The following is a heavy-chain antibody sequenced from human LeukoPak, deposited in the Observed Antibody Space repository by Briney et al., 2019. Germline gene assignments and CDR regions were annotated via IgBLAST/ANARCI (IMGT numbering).Heavy chain of an antibody. D-gene: IGHD1-1*01. J-gene: IGHJ4*02. CDR2: IIPIFATA. CDR1: GGTFISYA. Sequence: GSSXKVSCKASGGTFISYAISWVRQAPGQGVELFGAIIPIFATATSAQMFPARLTIPAAESTTTAYMELSSLRSEDTAVYYCARGTTDAGPGYWGQGTLVTVSS. CDR3: ARGTTDAGPGY. V-gene: IGHV1-69*01.